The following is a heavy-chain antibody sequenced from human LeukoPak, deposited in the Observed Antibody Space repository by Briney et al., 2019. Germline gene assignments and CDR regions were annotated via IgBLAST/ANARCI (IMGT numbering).Heavy chain of an antibody. CDR3: ATLLVEMATTRRIHWYFDL. Sequence: LTGGPLRLSCAASGFTFSSYGMHWVRQAPGKGLEWVADIWYDGSNKYYADSVKGRFTISRDNSKNTLYLQMNSLRAEDTAVYYCATLLVEMATTRRIHWYFDLWGRGTLVTVSS. D-gene: IGHD5-24*01. CDR1: GFTFSSYG. J-gene: IGHJ2*01. CDR2: IWYDGSNK. V-gene: IGHV3-33*01.